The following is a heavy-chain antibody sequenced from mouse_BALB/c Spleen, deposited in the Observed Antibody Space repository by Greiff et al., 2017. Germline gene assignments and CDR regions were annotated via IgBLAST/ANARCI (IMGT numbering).Heavy chain of an antibody. CDR1: GFTFSSYT. D-gene: IGHD2-12*01. CDR3: ARQKDDYYAMDY. Sequence: EVQLEESGGGLVQPGGSLKLSCAASGFTFSSYTMSWVRQTPGKSLEWVAYISNGGGSTYYQDTVKGRLTISRDKATNTLYLQMSSLKSEDTAMYYCARQKDDYYAMDYWGQGTSVTVSS. V-gene: IGHV5-12-2*01. J-gene: IGHJ4*01. CDR2: ISNGGGST.